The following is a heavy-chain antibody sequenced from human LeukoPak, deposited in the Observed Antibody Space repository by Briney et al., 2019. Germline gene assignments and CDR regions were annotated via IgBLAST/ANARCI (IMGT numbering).Heavy chain of an antibody. CDR2: ISWNGATT. D-gene: IGHD5-24*01. CDR3: AKSRRDGYNLDY. V-gene: IGHV3-43D*03. CDR1: GSTFENFA. Sequence: QAGGPRRPSCAAPGSTFENFAMPWVRKAPGKGWNGVSLISWNGATTYYGDSVKGRFTISRDNSKNSLYLQMNSLRAEDTALYYCAKSRRDGYNLDYWGQGTLVTVSS. J-gene: IGHJ4*02.